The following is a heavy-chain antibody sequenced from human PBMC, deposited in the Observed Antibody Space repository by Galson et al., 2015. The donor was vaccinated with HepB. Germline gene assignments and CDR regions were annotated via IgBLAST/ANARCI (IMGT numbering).Heavy chain of an antibody. J-gene: IGHJ3*02. CDR3: ARDHIFGVVHVRNDAFDI. CDR2: IYYSGST. Sequence: TLSLTCTVSGGSISSGGYYWSWIRQHPGKGLEWIGYIYYSGSTDYNPSLKSRVTISIDTSKNQFSLKLSSVTAADTAVYYCARDHIFGVVHVRNDAFDIWGQGTMVTVSA. CDR1: GGSISSGGYY. D-gene: IGHD3-3*02. V-gene: IGHV4-31*03.